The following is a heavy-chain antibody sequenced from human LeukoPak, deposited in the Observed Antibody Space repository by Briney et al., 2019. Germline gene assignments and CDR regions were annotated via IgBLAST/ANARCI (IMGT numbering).Heavy chain of an antibody. Sequence: SETLSLTCTVSGGAISSYYWSWIRQPPGKGLQWIGYIYYSGSTNYNPSLKSRVTISVDTSKNQFSLKLSSVTAADTAVYYCARDNRRLRQFDYWGQGTLVTVSS. J-gene: IGHJ4*02. CDR3: ARDNRRLRQFDY. V-gene: IGHV4-59*01. CDR2: IYYSGST. D-gene: IGHD4-17*01. CDR1: GGAISSYY.